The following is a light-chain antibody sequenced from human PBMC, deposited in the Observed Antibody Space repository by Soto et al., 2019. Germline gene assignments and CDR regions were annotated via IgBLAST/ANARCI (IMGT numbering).Light chain of an antibody. CDR3: QQYGSSPIT. V-gene: IGKV3D-20*01. CDR1: QSVSSSY. J-gene: IGKJ5*01. Sequence: VGLTQSPATLSLSPGERGSLSCGASQSVSSSYLAWYQHKPGLAPRLLIHDTSSRAIGIPDRLSGSKSGTNFTLTIRRMEPEDVGMYYCQQYGSSPITFGQGTRLEI. CDR2: DTS.